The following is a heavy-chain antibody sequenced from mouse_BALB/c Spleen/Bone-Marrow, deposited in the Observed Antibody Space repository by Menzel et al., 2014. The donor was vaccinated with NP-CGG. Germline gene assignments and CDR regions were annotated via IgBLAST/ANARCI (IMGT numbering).Heavy chain of an antibody. J-gene: IGHJ2*01. Sequence: EVQLVESGGGLVQPGGSLKLPCAASGFTFXSYTMSWVRQTPEKRLEWVAYISNGGGSTYYPDTVKGRFTISRDNAKNTLYLQMSSLKSEDTAMYYCARGGYYFDYWGQGTTLTVSS. CDR3: ARGGYYFDY. CDR1: GFTFXSYT. CDR2: ISNGGGST. V-gene: IGHV5-12-2*01.